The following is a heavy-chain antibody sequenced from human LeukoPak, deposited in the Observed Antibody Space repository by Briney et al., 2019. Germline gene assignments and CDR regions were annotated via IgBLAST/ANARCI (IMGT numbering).Heavy chain of an antibody. D-gene: IGHD2-2*01. J-gene: IGHJ4*02. Sequence: PSETLSLTCTLSGGSISSSTFHWAWIRQPPGKRLQWIGSIYYSGTTYYNPSLKSRLTISVDTSKNQFSLKLTSVTAADTAVYYCARYCTSSSCSWGGGALDYWGQGTLVTVSS. CDR3: ARYCTSSSCSWGGGALDY. CDR2: IYYSGTT. CDR1: GGSISSSTFH. V-gene: IGHV4-39*07.